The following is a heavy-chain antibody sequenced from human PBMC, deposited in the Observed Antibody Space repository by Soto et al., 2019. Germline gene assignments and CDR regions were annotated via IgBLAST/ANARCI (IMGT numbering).Heavy chain of an antibody. CDR1: GGSISSGGYY. CDR3: ARPIDP. J-gene: IGHJ5*02. CDR2: IYYSGST. Sequence: QVQLQESGPGLVKPSQTLSLTCTVSGGSISSGGYYWSWIRQHPGKGLEWIGYIYYSGSTYYNPSLQRRVTISVDTSKNHSSLELSCVTASHTVVYYSARPIDPRGQGSLVSVSS. V-gene: IGHV4-31*03.